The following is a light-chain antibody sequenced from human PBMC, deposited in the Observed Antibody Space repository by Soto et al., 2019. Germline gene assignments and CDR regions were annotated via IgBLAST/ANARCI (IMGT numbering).Light chain of an antibody. J-gene: IGKJ1*01. CDR1: QSLFSSTTNRSY. CDR2: WTS. CDR3: QQYNSWLWT. V-gene: IGKV4-1*01. Sequence: DIVMTQSPDSLAVSLGERATINCRASQSLFSSTTNRSYLAWYQQKAGQPPQLLLYWTSTRKSGVPGRFSGSGSGTDFTLSISSLQAEDVAVYYCQQYNSWLWTFGQGTKVDI.